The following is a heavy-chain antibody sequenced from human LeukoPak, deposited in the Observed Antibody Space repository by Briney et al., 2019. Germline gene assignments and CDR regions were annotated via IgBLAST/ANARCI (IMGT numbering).Heavy chain of an antibody. D-gene: IGHD3-16*01. CDR1: GGSLSNHY. CDR2: IFHTGST. Sequence: SETLSLTXTVSGGSLSNHYWNWIRHAAGTGLEYIGRIFHTGSTNYNPSLKSRVTMSVDTSSNQFSLNLTSVTAADTAVYYCARGPLGGESFDIWGQGTMVTVSS. V-gene: IGHV4-4*07. CDR3: ARGPLGGESFDI. J-gene: IGHJ3*02.